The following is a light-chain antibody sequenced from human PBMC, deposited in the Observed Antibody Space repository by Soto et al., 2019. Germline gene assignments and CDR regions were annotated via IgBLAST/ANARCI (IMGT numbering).Light chain of an antibody. Sequence: QSVLTQPPSVSGAPGQSVTISCTGSSSNIGAGYDVHWYQQFPGAAPKLLIYGNSNRPSGVPDRFSGSKSGTSASLAISGLLSEDEADYYGQSYDGSLYVFGSGTQLTVL. V-gene: IGLV1-40*01. CDR2: GNS. J-gene: IGLJ1*01. CDR1: SSNIGAGYD. CDR3: QSYDGSLYV.